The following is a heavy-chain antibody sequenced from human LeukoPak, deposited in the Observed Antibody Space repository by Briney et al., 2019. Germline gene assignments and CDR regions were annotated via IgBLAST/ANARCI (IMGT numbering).Heavy chain of an antibody. J-gene: IGHJ6*02. CDR2: IYYSGSST. CDR1: GGSMSGFF. Sequence: PSETLSLTCTVSGGSMSGFFWTWIRQSPGRELEWIGSIYYSGSSTKYNPSLKSRVTISVDTSKSQFSLNLDSATAADTAVYYCARTSRHFYGSGTNLTPWPAGMDVWGQGTTVTVSS. D-gene: IGHD3-10*01. CDR3: ARTSRHFYGSGTNLTPWPAGMDV. V-gene: IGHV4-59*01.